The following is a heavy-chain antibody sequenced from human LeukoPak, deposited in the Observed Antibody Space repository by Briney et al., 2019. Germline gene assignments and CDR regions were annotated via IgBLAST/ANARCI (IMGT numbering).Heavy chain of an antibody. CDR3: AREFVQGSSLPYFDS. D-gene: IGHD1-26*01. CDR1: GGSISSSHW. CDR2: IHHTGST. V-gene: IGHV4-4*02. J-gene: IGHJ4*02. Sequence: SGTLSLTCGVSGGSISSSHWWSWVRQPPGKGLGWIGEIHHTGSTNYNSSLKSRVTISVDKSKNQFSLKLSSMTAADTAVYYCAREFVQGSSLPYFDSWGQGTLVTVSS.